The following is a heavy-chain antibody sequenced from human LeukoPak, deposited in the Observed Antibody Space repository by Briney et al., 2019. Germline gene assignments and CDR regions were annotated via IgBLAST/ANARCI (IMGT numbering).Heavy chain of an antibody. Sequence: SETLSLTCTVSGGSISSSSYYWGWIRQPPGKGLEWIGSIYYSGSTYYNPSLKSRVTISVDMSKNQFSLKLSSVTAADTAVYYCARLISAGYSSGWYTPYYYYYMDVWGKGTTVTVSS. D-gene: IGHD6-19*01. V-gene: IGHV4-39*01. CDR1: GGSISSSSYY. J-gene: IGHJ6*03. CDR3: ARLISAGYSSGWYTPYYYYYMDV. CDR2: IYYSGST.